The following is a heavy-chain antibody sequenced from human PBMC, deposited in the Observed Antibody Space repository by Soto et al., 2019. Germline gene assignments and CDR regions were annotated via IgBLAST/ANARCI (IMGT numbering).Heavy chain of an antibody. D-gene: IGHD3-22*01. CDR3: ARDSSGYGMDV. CDR2: IYSGGST. Sequence: GGSLRLSCVASRFTVSGNYMSWVRQAPGKGLEWVSIIYSGGSTDYADSVKGRFTISRDRPKNTLYLQMNSLRAEDTAVYYCARDSSGYGMDVWGQGTTVTVSS. J-gene: IGHJ6*02. V-gene: IGHV3-53*01. CDR1: RFTVSGNY.